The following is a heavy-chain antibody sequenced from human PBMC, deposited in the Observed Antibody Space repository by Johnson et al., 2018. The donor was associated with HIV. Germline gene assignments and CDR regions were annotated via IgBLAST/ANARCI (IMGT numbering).Heavy chain of an antibody. Sequence: MVLVESGGGLVQPGGSLRLSCAASRFTVSSNYMTWVRQAPGKGLEWVSVMYIAGHTYYADSVKGRFTISRDNSKNSLFLHMNSLRVEDTAVYYCAKSGGYPNAFDIWGQGTMVTVSS. CDR3: AKSGGYPNAFDI. D-gene: IGHD6-13*01. CDR2: MYIAGHT. V-gene: IGHV3-66*01. J-gene: IGHJ3*02. CDR1: RFTVSSNY.